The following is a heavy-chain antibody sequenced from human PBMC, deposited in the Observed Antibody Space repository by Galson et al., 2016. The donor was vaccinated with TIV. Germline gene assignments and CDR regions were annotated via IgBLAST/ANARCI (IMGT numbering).Heavy chain of an antibody. D-gene: IGHD1-7*01. J-gene: IGHJ4*02. V-gene: IGHV3-30-3*01. Sequence: SLRLSCAASGSTFDSYTFHWVRQTPGKGLEWVAIISHDGNNKDFADSVQGRFTISRDSSKNTVFLQMNSLRLEDTAVYYCTRDGRGNWKYVDYFDYWGQGTLVTVSS. CDR3: TRDGRGNWKYVDYFDY. CDR2: ISHDGNNK. CDR1: GSTFDSYT.